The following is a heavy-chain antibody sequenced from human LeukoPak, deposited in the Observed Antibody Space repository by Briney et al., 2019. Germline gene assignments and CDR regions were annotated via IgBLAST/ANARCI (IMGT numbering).Heavy chain of an antibody. CDR2: IDSSGTT. J-gene: IGHJ4*02. CDR1: GGSSSNYY. D-gene: IGHD1-26*01. V-gene: IGHV4-4*07. CDR3: ASGSGSYRPLYFFDY. Sequence: PSETLSLTCSVSGGSSSNYYCNWIRQPAGKGLEWIGRIDSSGTTKYNPSLKSRVTMSIDTSQREVSLTLSSMTAADTAVYFCASGSGSYRPLYFFDYWGQGTLVTVSS.